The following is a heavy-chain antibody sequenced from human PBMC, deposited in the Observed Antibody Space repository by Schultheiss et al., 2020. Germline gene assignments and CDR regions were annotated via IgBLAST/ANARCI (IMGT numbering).Heavy chain of an antibody. V-gene: IGHV4-34*01. CDR2: SNHTGGT. CDR1: GGSLSGNY. D-gene: IGHD4-23*01. J-gene: IGHJ5*02. Sequence: SETLSFTCAVYGGSLSGNYWSWVRQPPGKGLEWIGESNHTGGTYYNPSFKSRVTISVDTSKNQFSLRLNSVTAADTAVYYCARQDGGNGLAAWGQGTLVTVSS. CDR3: ARQDGGNGLAA.